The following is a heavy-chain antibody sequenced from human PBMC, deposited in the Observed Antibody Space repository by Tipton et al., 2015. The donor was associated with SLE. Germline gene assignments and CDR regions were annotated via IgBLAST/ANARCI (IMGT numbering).Heavy chain of an antibody. CDR2: IYYSGST. V-gene: IGHV4-59*01. D-gene: IGHD4-17*01. CDR3: ARGAGPTVNFDY. Sequence: TLSLTCTVSGGSISSYYWSWIRQPPGKGLECIGYIYYSGSTNYNPSLKSRVTISVDPSKNQFSLKLSSVTGSDTAVYYCARGAGPTVNFDYWGQGTLVTVSS. CDR1: GGSISSYY. J-gene: IGHJ4*02.